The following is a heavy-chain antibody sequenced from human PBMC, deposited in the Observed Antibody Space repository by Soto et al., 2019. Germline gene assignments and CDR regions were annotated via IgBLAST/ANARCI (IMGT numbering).Heavy chain of an antibody. J-gene: IGHJ5*02. CDR1: GGSISSYY. V-gene: IGHV4-4*07. Sequence: SETLSLTCTVSGGSISSYYWSWIRQPAGKGLEWIGRIYTSGSTYYNPSLKSRVTMSVDTPKNQFSLKLSSGTAADTAVYCCARDKVAAAGWARWCGPWGQGTLVTVSS. CDR3: ARDKVAAAGWARWCGP. D-gene: IGHD6-13*01. CDR2: IYTSGST.